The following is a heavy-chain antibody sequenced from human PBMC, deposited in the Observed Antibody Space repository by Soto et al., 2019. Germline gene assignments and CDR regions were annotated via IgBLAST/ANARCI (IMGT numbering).Heavy chain of an antibody. Sequence: GGSLRLSCTGSGFTWGDYAMNWVRQAPGRGLEWVGFIRSKAYGGTAEYATSVKGRFTISRDDSETIAYLQMNSLKTDDTAVFYCARSLLNGMDVWGQGTTVTVSS. CDR2: IRSKAYGGTA. V-gene: IGHV3-49*04. CDR1: GFTWGDYA. CDR3: ARSLLNGMDV. D-gene: IGHD2-15*01. J-gene: IGHJ6*02.